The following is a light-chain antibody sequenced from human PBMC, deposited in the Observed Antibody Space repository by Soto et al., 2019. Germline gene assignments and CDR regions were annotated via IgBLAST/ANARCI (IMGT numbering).Light chain of an antibody. CDR3: AAWDDSLNGVV. J-gene: IGLJ2*01. V-gene: IGLV1-44*01. CDR1: SSNIGSNT. Sequence: QSVLTQPPSASGTPGQRVTISCSGSSSNIGSNTVSWYQQLPGTAPKLLIYRNNQRPSGVPDRFSGSKSGTSASLAISGIQSEDEADYYCAAWDDSLNGVVFGGGTKLTVL. CDR2: RNN.